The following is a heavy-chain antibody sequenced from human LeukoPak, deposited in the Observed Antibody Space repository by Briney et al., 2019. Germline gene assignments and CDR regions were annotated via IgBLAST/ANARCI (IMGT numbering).Heavy chain of an antibody. D-gene: IGHD3-3*01. CDR3: ARDRGVRITIFGAKFDP. V-gene: IGHV3-21*01. J-gene: IGHJ5*02. CDR2: ISSSSSYI. CDR1: GFTFNTYA. Sequence: GGSLRLSCAASGFTFNTYAMSWVRQAPGKGLEWVSSISSSSSYIYYADSVKGRFTISRDNAKNSLYLQMNSLRAEDTAVYYCARDRGVRITIFGAKFDPWGQGTLVTVSS.